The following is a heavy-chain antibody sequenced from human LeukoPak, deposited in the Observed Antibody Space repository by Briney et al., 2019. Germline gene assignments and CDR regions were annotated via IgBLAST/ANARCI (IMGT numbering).Heavy chain of an antibody. CDR3: ARIRYYYGSGSYSRRGPRLRDMDV. D-gene: IGHD3-10*01. CDR2: IYYSGST. V-gene: IGHV4-31*03. CDR1: GGSISSGGYY. J-gene: IGHJ6*02. Sequence: PSETLSLTCTVSGGSISSGGYYWSWIRQHPGKGLEWIGYIYYSGSTYYNPSLKSRVTISVDTSKNQFSLKLSSVTAADTAVYYCARIRYYYGSGSYSRRGPRLRDMDVWGQGTTVTVSS.